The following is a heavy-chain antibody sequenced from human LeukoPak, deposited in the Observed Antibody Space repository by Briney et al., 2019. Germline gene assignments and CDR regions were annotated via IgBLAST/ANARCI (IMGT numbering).Heavy chain of an antibody. D-gene: IGHD3-22*01. Sequence: PSDTLSLTCAVYGGSFSGYYWSWIRQPPGKGLEWIGEINHSGCTNYNPSLKSRVTISVDTSKNQFSLKLSSVTAADTAVYYCARGGYYDSSGYPLDYWGQRTLVTVSS. J-gene: IGHJ4*02. CDR3: ARGGYYDSSGYPLDY. V-gene: IGHV4-34*01. CDR1: GGSFSGYY. CDR2: INHSGCT.